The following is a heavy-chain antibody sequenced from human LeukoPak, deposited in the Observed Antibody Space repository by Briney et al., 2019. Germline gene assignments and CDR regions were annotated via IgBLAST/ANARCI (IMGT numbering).Heavy chain of an antibody. Sequence: GGSLRLSCAASGFTFSNYAMNWVRQAPGKGLEWVSSISGRGISTFYADSVKGRFTISRDTSKNTLYLQMNNLRAEDTAVYYCAKDYGFVPDNFDIWGQGTMVTVSS. J-gene: IGHJ3*02. CDR2: ISGRGIST. D-gene: IGHD6-6*01. CDR1: GFTFSNYA. CDR3: AKDYGFVPDNFDI. V-gene: IGHV3-23*01.